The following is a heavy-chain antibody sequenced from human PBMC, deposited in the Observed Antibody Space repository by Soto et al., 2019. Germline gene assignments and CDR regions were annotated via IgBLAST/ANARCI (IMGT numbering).Heavy chain of an antibody. CDR1: GGSFSGYY. Sequence: SETLSLTCAVYGGSFSGYYWSWIRQPPGKGLEWIGEINHSGSTNYNPPLKSRVTISVDTSKNQFSLKLSSVTAADTAVYYCARVQMATLYFDHWGQGTLVT. D-gene: IGHD5-12*01. CDR3: ARVQMATLYFDH. V-gene: IGHV4-34*01. J-gene: IGHJ4*02. CDR2: INHSGST.